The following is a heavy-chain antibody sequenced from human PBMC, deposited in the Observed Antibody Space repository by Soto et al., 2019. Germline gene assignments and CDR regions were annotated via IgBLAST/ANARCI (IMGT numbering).Heavy chain of an antibody. CDR1: GGSMSSYY. CDR2: ISYSGST. D-gene: IGHD2-15*01. Sequence: ETLSLTCTVSGGSMSSYYWTWLRQSPGRGLEWIGYISYSGSTYYNPSLKSRVTISADTSKNQFSLRMNSMIAADTAVYYCARADPDASVGYWGQGTLVTVSS. CDR3: ARADPDASVGY. J-gene: IGHJ4*02. V-gene: IGHV4-59*01.